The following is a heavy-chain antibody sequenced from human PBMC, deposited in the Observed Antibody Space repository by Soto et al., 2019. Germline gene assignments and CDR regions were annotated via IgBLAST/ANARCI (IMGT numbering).Heavy chain of an antibody. CDR3: ARETIAAAYSYYYYGMDV. CDR1: GYTLTSYY. J-gene: IGHJ6*02. D-gene: IGHD6-13*01. Sequence: ASVKVSCKASGYTLTSYYMHWVRQAPGQGLEWMGIINPNSGGTNYAQKFQGRVTMTRDTSISTAYMELSRLRSDDTAVYYCARETIAAAYSYYYYGMDVWGQGTTVTVSS. V-gene: IGHV1-2*02. CDR2: INPNSGGT.